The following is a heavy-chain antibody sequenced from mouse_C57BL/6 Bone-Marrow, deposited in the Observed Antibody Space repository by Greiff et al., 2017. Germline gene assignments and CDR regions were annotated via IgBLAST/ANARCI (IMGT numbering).Heavy chain of an antibody. CDR3: APYYYEDYYAMDY. Sequence: VQLQQSGAELVKPGASVKLSCTASGFNIKDYYMHWVKQRTEQGLEWIGRIDPEDGETKYAPKFQGKATITADTSSNPAYLQRSSLTSEDTAVYYCAPYYYEDYYAMDYWGQGTSVTVSS. CDR2: IDPEDGET. D-gene: IGHD1-1*01. J-gene: IGHJ4*01. CDR1: GFNIKDYY. V-gene: IGHV14-2*01.